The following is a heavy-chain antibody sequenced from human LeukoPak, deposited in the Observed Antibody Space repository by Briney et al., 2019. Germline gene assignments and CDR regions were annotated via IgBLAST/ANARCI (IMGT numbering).Heavy chain of an antibody. D-gene: IGHD6-19*01. CDR1: GLTFNGYS. V-gene: IGHV3-23*01. CDR3: AKTTAGYSSGRYPGWPIDY. CDR2: ISGSGGGT. J-gene: IGHJ4*02. Sequence: GGSLRLSCAASGLTFNGYSMSWVRQAPGKGLEWVSGISGSGGGTYFADSVKGRFTISRDNSKNTVFLQMDSLRAEDTAVYYCAKTTAGYSSGRYPGWPIDYWGQGTLVTVSS.